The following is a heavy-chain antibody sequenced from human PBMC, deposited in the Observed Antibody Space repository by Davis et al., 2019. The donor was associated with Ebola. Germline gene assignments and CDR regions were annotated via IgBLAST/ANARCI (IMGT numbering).Heavy chain of an antibody. CDR1: GFTFSSYW. CDR2: IKQDGSEK. V-gene: IGHV3-7*01. D-gene: IGHD1-1*01. J-gene: IGHJ4*02. CDR3: ARRAFDNYYFDY. Sequence: GESLKISCAASGFTFSSYWMSWVRQAPGKGLEWVANIKQDGSEKYYVDSVKGRFTISRDNAKNSLHLQMDSLRAEDTAVYYCARRAFDNYYFDYWGQGTLVTVSS.